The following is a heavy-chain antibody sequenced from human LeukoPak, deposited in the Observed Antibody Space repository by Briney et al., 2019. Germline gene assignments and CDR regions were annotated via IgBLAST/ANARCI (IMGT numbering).Heavy chain of an antibody. CDR1: GGSISRADYY. CDR3: ARLYYYDSSGYSSAFDI. CDR2: IYYSGST. J-gene: IGHJ3*02. Sequence: SETLSLTCTVSGGSISRADYYWSWIRQPPGKGLEWIGYIYYSGSTYYNPSLKSRATISIDTSKNQFSLKLSSVTAADTAVYYCARLYYYDSSGYSSAFDIWGQGTMVTVSS. D-gene: IGHD3-22*01. V-gene: IGHV4-30-4*08.